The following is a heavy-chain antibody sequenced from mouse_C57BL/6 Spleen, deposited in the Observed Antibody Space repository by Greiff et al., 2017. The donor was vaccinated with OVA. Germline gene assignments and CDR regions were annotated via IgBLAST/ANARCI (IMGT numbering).Heavy chain of an antibody. D-gene: IGHD1-1*01. V-gene: IGHV5-6*02. J-gene: IGHJ2*01. CDR1: GFTFSSYG. Sequence: DVKLVESGGDLVKPGGSLKLSCAASGFTFSSYGMSWVRQTPDKRLEWVATISSGGSYTYYPDSVKGRFTISRDNAKNTLYLQMSSLKSEDTAMYYCASHGSSYVSYFDYWGQGTTLTVSS. CDR3: ASHGSSYVSYFDY. CDR2: ISSGGSYT.